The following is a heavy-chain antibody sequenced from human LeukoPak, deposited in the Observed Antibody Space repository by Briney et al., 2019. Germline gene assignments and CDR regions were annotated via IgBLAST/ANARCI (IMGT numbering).Heavy chain of an antibody. V-gene: IGHV5-51*01. Sequence: GESLKISCKASGYSFTTYWIGWVRQMPGKGLEWMGIIYPGDSDTRYSPSFQGQVTISADKSISTAYLQWSSLKASDSGIYYCARRISARAGEGIDYWGQGTLVTVSS. CDR3: ARRISARAGEGIDY. J-gene: IGHJ4*02. D-gene: IGHD1-26*01. CDR1: GYSFTTYW. CDR2: IYPGDSDT.